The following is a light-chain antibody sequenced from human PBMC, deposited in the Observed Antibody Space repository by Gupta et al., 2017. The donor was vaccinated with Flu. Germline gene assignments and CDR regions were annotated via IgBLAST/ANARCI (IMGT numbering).Light chain of an antibody. Sequence: EIVLTQSPATLSLSPGERATLSCRASQSISSHLAWYQQKPGQAPRLLIYDASIRATGTPYRCSGSGPGQDFNLTISSCEPEDCAVYYCQQLDNWPPAGTFGQGTXMEIK. CDR3: QQLDNWPPAGT. V-gene: IGKV3-11*01. J-gene: IGKJ2*02. CDR2: DAS. CDR1: QSISSH.